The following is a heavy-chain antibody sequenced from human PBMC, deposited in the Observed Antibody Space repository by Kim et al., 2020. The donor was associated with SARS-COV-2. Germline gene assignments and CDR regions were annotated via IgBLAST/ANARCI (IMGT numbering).Heavy chain of an antibody. J-gene: IGHJ4*02. CDR1: GFTFNSYW. Sequence: GGSLRLSCAASGFTFNSYWMNWVRQAPGKGLEWVANIKQDGSEKRYVDSVKGRFTISRDNAKNSLYLQLNSLRAKDTAVYYCAGGSGWLIDYWGQGTLVTVSA. CDR2: IKQDGSEK. D-gene: IGHD6-19*01. V-gene: IGHV3-7*01. CDR3: AGGSGWLIDY.